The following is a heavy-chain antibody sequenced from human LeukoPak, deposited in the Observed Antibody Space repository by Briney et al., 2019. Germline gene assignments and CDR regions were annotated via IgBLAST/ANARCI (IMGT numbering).Heavy chain of an antibody. CDR3: ARGLMGATHIDF. CDR1: GDSISSYY. V-gene: IGHV4-59*01. J-gene: IGHJ4*02. D-gene: IGHD1-26*01. CDR2: IYYSGST. Sequence: PSETLSLTCTVSGDSISSYYWRWIRQPPGKGLEWIGYIYYSGSTNYNPSLKSRVTISVDTSKNQFSLKLSSVTAADTAVYYCARGLMGATHIDFWGQGTLVTVSS.